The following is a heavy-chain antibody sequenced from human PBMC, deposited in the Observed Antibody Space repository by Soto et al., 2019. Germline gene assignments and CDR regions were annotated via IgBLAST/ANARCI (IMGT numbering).Heavy chain of an antibody. D-gene: IGHD2-2*02. J-gene: IGHJ4*02. Sequence: QVQLVQSGAEVKKPGSSVKVSCKASGGTFSSYTISWVRQAPGQGLEWMGRIIPILGIANYAQKFQGRVRITANKSPSKAYRGLSSLRSEDTAVYYCAMKYCSRTGSYRDYGAQEPLVTFPS. CDR3: AMKYCSRTGSYRDY. V-gene: IGHV1-69*02. CDR2: IIPILGIA. CDR1: GGTFSSYT.